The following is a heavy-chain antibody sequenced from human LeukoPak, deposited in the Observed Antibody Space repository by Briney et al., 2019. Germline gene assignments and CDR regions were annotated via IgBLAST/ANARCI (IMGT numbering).Heavy chain of an antibody. D-gene: IGHD5-24*01. CDR1: RFTFSSYA. V-gene: IGHV3-23*01. CDR2: ISGSGGGT. J-gene: IGHJ4*02. Sequence: PGGSLRLSCAASRFTFSSYAMSWVRQAPGKGLEWVSTISGSGGGTYYADSVKGRFTISRDNSKNTLYLQMNSLRAEDTAVYYCAKDLFGDGYNFDYWGQGTLVTV. CDR3: AKDLFGDGYNFDY.